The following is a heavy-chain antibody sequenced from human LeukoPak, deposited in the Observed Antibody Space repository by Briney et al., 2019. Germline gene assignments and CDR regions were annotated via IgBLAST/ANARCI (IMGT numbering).Heavy chain of an antibody. CDR2: ISYDGSNK. CDR1: GFTFSSYA. V-gene: IGHV3-30*04. Sequence: PGRSLRLSCAASGFTFSSYAMHWVRQAPGKGLEWVAVISYDGSNKYYADSVKGRFTISRDNSKNTLYLQMNSLRAEDTAVYYCARDDTMIVVGYYFDYWGQGMLVTVSS. D-gene: IGHD3-22*01. J-gene: IGHJ4*02. CDR3: ARDDTMIVVGYYFDY.